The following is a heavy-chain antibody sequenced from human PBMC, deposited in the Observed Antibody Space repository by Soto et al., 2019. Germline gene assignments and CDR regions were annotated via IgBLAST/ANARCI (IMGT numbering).Heavy chain of an antibody. CDR3: ARQISPAAYDY. Sequence: EVQLVESGAGLVQPGGSLRLSCAAAGFTFSAYIMNWVRQAPGKGLEWVSFISNNGGTMYYGDSVKGRFTSSRDNDKNSLYLQMNILRDDDTAVYYCARQISPAAYDYWGQGPLVTVSS. D-gene: IGHD6-25*01. J-gene: IGHJ4*02. CDR2: ISNNGGTM. CDR1: GFTFSAYI. V-gene: IGHV3-48*02.